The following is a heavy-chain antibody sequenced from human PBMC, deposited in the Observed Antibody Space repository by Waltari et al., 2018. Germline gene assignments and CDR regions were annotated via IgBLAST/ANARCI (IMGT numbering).Heavy chain of an antibody. J-gene: IGHJ4*02. CDR2: IYYSGST. CDR1: GGSISSSSYY. Sequence: QLQLQESGPGLVKPSETLSLPCTVSGGSISSSSYYWGWIRQPPGKGLEWLGSIYYSGSTYYNPSLKSRVTISVDTSKNQFSLKLSSVTAADTAVYYCARLVGWTSSAPPGYWGQGTLVTVSS. D-gene: IGHD6-6*01. CDR3: ARLVGWTSSAPPGY. V-gene: IGHV4-39*01.